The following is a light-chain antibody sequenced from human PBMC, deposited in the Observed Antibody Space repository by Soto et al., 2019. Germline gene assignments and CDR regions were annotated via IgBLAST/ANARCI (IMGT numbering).Light chain of an antibody. J-gene: IGKJ4*01. CDR2: DAS. Sequence: EIVLTQSPGTLSLSPGERATLSCWASQSVSSNYLAWYQQKPGQAPRLLIYDASNRATGIPARFSGSGSGTDFTLTISSLEPEDFAVYYCQQRSNWLTFGGGTKVDIK. V-gene: IGKV3D-20*02. CDR1: QSVSSNY. CDR3: QQRSNWLT.